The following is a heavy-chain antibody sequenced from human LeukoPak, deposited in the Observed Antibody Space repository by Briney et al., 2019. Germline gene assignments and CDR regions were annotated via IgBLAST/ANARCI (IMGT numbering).Heavy chain of an antibody. Sequence: PGGSLRLSCAASGFTVSSNYMSWVRQAPGKGLEWVSIIYSDGSTYYADSVKGRFTISRDNSKNTLYLQMNSLRAEDTAVYYCAKGGIMQSSSPGLQYFDLWGRGTLVSVSS. V-gene: IGHV3-53*01. CDR3: AKGGIMQSSSPGLQYFDL. CDR2: IYSDGST. J-gene: IGHJ2*01. D-gene: IGHD6-6*01. CDR1: GFTVSSNY.